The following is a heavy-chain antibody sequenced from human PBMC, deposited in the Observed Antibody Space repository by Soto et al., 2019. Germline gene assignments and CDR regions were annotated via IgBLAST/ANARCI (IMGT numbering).Heavy chain of an antibody. CDR2: ISYDGSNK. D-gene: IGHD1-26*01. CDR1: GFTFSSYA. J-gene: IGHJ6*02. Sequence: QVQLVESGGGVVQPGRSLRLSCAASGFTFSSYAMHWVRQAPGKGLEWVAVISYDGSNKYYADSVKGRFTISRDNSKNTLHLQRNSGGAEDTAGYYCARDRGGRGCYCGMDVWGQGTTVTVSS. V-gene: IGHV3-30-3*01. CDR3: ARDRGGRGCYCGMDV.